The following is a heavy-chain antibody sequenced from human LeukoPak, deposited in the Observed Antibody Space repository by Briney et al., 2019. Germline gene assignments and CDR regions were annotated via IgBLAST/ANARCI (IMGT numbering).Heavy chain of an antibody. J-gene: IGHJ3*02. D-gene: IGHD6-19*01. Sequence: ASVKVSCTASGYTFTGYYMYWERQAPGQGLEWMGWINPNSGGTNYAQKFQGRVTMTRDTSISTAYMELSRLRSDDTAVYYCAIIAVGAFDIWGQGTMVTVSS. CDR2: INPNSGGT. CDR1: GYTFTGYY. CDR3: AIIAVGAFDI. V-gene: IGHV1-2*02.